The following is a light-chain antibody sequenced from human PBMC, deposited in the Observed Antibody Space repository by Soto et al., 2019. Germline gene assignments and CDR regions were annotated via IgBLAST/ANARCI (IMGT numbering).Light chain of an antibody. V-gene: IGKV4-1*01. CDR2: WAS. J-gene: IGKJ1*01. Sequence: DIVMTQSPDSLAVSLGERATINCKSSQSVLCSSSNKNYLAWYQQKPGQPPKLLIYWASTRESGVPDRFSGSGSGTDFTLTISSLQAEDVAVYYCQQYYSTPRTFGQGTKVELK. CDR1: QSVLCSSSNKNY. CDR3: QQYYSTPRT.